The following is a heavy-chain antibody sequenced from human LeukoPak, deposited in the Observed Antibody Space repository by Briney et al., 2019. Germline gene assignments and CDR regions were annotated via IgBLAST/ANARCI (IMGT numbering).Heavy chain of an antibody. CDR2: IYHSGST. D-gene: IGHD1-14*01. V-gene: IGHV4-38-2*02. CDR3: ARHRRYTPFDY. Sequence: SETLSLTCTVSGYSISSGYYWGWIRQPPGKGLEWIGSIYHSGSTFYNPSLKSRVTISVDTSKNQFSLKLSSVTAADTAVYYCARHRRYTPFDYWGQGTLVTVSS. J-gene: IGHJ4*02. CDR1: GYSISSGYY.